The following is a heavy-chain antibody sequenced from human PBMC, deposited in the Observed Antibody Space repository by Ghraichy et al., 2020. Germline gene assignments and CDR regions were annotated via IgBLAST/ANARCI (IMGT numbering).Heavy chain of an antibody. CDR2: IYWDDDK. J-gene: IGHJ1*01. CDR1: GFSLSTSGVG. CDR3: ALTPVAYDYGDYAPAEYFQH. D-gene: IGHD4-17*01. V-gene: IGHV2-5*02. Sequence: SGPTLVKPTQTLTLTCTFSGFSLSTSGVGVGWIRQPPGKALEWLALIYWDDDKRYSPSLKSRLTITKDTSKNQVVLTMTNMDPVDTATYYCALTPVAYDYGDYAPAEYFQHWGQGTLVTVSS.